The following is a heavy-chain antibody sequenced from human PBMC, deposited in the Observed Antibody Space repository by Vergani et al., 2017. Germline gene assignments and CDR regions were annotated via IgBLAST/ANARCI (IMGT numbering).Heavy chain of an antibody. CDR3: ARGGDYYDSSGYYFARYLARSYYFDY. CDR1: GGTFSSYA. V-gene: IGHV1-69*06. Sequence: QVQLVQSGAEVKKPGSSVKVSCKASGGTFSSYAISWVRQAPGQGLEWMGGFIPIFGTSNYAQKFQGRVTITADKSTSTAYMELSSLRSEDTAVYYCARGGDYYDSSGYYFARYLARSYYFDYWGQGTLVTVSS. J-gene: IGHJ4*02. D-gene: IGHD3-22*01. CDR2: FIPIFGTS.